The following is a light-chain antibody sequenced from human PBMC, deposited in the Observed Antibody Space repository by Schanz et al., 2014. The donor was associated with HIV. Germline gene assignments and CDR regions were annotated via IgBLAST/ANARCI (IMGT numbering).Light chain of an antibody. Sequence: ALTQPASVSGSPGQSITISCTGTSSDVGGYNYVAWYQQHPGKAPKLMIYDVSDRPSGVSNRFSGSKSGNTASLTVSGLQAEDEADYYCSSYAGSNNWVFGGGTKVTVL. CDR1: SSDVGGYNY. CDR2: DVS. J-gene: IGLJ3*02. V-gene: IGLV2-14*03. CDR3: SSYAGSNNWV.